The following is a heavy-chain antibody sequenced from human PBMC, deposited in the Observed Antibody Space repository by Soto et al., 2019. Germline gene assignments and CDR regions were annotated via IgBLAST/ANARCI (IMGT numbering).Heavy chain of an antibody. D-gene: IGHD3-16*02. V-gene: IGHV3-33*01. CDR2: IWYDGSNK. Sequence: VQLVESGGGVVQPGRSLRLSCAASGFTFSSYGMHWVRQAPGKGLEWVAVIWYDGSNKYYADSVKGRFTISRDNSKNTLYLQMNSLRAEDTAVYYCASTLVMITFGGVIVKQEFDYWGQGTLVTVSS. CDR3: ASTLVMITFGGVIVKQEFDY. CDR1: GFTFSSYG. J-gene: IGHJ4*02.